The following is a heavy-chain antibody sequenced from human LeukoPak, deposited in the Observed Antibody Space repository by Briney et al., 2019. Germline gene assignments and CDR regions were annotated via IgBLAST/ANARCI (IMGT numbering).Heavy chain of an antibody. CDR3: ARDHNWVVDY. D-gene: IGHD1-1*01. Sequence: SVKVSCKASGGTFSSYAISWVRQAPGQGLESMGGIIPIFGTANYAQKFQGRVTMTTDTSTSTAYMALRSLRSDDTAVYYCARDHNWVVDYWGQGTLVTVSS. V-gene: IGHV1-69*05. CDR1: GGTFSSYA. J-gene: IGHJ4*02. CDR2: IIPIFGTA.